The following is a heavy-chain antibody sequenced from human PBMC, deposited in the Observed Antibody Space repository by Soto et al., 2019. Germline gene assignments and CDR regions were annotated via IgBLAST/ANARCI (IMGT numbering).Heavy chain of an antibody. J-gene: IGHJ6*01. CDR1: GSTFTRYG. CDR3: AKIGQPPYVFYGLEV. CDR2: ISGYNGDT. D-gene: IGHD2-21*01. V-gene: IGHV1-18*01. Sequence: QGQLVQSEAEVKKPGASVKVSCKASGSTFTRYGIGWVRQAPGQGLEWMGWISGYNGDTTYSQKFQGRVTMTIDTSTSTAYMELRSLTSEDTAVFYCAKIGQPPYVFYGLEVWGQGTKVTVSS.